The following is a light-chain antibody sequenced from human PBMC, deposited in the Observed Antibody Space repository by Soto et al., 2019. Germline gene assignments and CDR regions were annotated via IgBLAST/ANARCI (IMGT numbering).Light chain of an antibody. CDR2: GAT. Sequence: EIVLTQSPGTLSLSPGERATLSCRASHSVTSDYLAWYQQKPGQAPRLLIYGATKRATGIPDRFSGSGSGTDFTLTISRLEAEDFAVYYCQQRGNRPPWTFGQGTKVAIK. CDR1: HSVTSDY. V-gene: IGKV3D-20*02. CDR3: QQRGNRPPWT. J-gene: IGKJ1*01.